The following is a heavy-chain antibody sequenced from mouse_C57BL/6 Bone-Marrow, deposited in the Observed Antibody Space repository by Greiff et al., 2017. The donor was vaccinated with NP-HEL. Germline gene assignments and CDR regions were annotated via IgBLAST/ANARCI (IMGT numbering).Heavy chain of an antibody. CDR2: ISSGDSYN. CDR1: GFTFSSYG. CDR3: ARHTVTTGAGFAY. J-gene: IGHJ3*01. D-gene: IGHD2-2*01. V-gene: IGHV5-6*01. Sequence: EVQLVESGGDLVKPGGSLKLSCAASGFTFSSYGMSWVRQTPDKRLEWVATISSGDSYNYYPDSVKGRFTISRENAKNTLYLQMSSLKSEDTAMYYCARHTVTTGAGFAYWGQGTRVTVSA.